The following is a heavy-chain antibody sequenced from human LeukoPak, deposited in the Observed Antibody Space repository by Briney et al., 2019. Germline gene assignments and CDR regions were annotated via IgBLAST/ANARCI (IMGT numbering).Heavy chain of an antibody. V-gene: IGHV1-18*01. CDR3: ARDYAEWLLSNGLAFDI. CDR1: GGTFSSYA. CDR2: ISAYNGNT. D-gene: IGHD3-3*01. J-gene: IGHJ3*02. Sequence: PGASVKVSCKASGGTFSSYAISWVRQAPGQGLEWMGWISAYNGNTNYAQKLQGRVTMTTDTSTSTAYMELRSLRSDDTAVYYCARDYAEWLLSNGLAFDIWGQGTMVTVSS.